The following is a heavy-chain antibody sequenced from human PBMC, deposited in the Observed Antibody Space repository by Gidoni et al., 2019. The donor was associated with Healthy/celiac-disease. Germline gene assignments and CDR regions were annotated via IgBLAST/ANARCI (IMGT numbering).Heavy chain of an antibody. Sequence: EVQLVESGGGLVQPGGSLRLSCAASGFTVSSNSMSWVRQAPGKGLEWVSVIYSGGSTYYADSVKGRFTISRDNSKNTLYLQMNSLRAEDTAVYYCASSAAGRLGAFDIWGQGTMVTVSS. J-gene: IGHJ3*02. D-gene: IGHD6-13*01. CDR2: IYSGGST. CDR1: GFTVSSNS. V-gene: IGHV3-66*01. CDR3: ASSAAGRLGAFDI.